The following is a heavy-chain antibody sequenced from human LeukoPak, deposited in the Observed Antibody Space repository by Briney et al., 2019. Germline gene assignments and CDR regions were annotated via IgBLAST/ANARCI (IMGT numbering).Heavy chain of an antibody. CDR2: ISAYNGNT. CDR3: ARDKSSWIQLWYPFDY. D-gene: IGHD5-18*01. CDR1: GYTFTSYG. Sequence: RASVKVSCKASGYTFTSYGISWVRQAPGQGLEWMGWISAYNGNTNYAQKLQGRVTMTTDTSTSTAYMELRSLRSDDTAVYYCARDKSSWIQLWYPFDYWGQGTLVTVSS. V-gene: IGHV1-18*01. J-gene: IGHJ4*02.